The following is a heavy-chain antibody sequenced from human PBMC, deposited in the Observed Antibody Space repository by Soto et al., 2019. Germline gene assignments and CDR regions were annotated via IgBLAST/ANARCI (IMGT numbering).Heavy chain of an antibody. D-gene: IGHD6-13*01. CDR3: ARDMGYSSSSLNYYYYYGMDV. V-gene: IGHV1-3*01. CDR2: INAGNGNT. J-gene: IGHJ6*02. Sequence: AAVNVSGXPSAYTFTSDVIIWVRQAPGQRLEWMGWINAGNGNTKYSQKFQGRVTITRDTSARPAYMELSSLTSEDTAVYYCARDMGYSSSSLNYYYYYGMDVWGQGTTVTVSS. CDR1: AYTFTSDV.